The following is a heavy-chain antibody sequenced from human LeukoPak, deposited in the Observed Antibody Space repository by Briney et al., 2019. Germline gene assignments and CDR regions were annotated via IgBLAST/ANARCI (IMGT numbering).Heavy chain of an antibody. CDR1: GGSLSGYF. D-gene: IGHD3-9*01. CDR2: IHHTGAT. J-gene: IGHJ6*03. V-gene: IGHV4-34*01. CDR3: ARGRLDYYYMDV. Sequence: SETLSLTCAVYGGSLSGYFWSWIRQPPGKGVEGIGEIHHTGATNYKPSLKSRVSISLDMSKNQLSLELRSVTAADTAVYYCARGRLDYYYMDVWGRGTTVTVSS.